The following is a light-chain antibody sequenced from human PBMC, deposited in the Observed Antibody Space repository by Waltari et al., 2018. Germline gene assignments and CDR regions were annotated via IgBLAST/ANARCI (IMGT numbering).Light chain of an antibody. CDR3: QQYGRSPRT. J-gene: IGKJ2*01. V-gene: IGKV3-20*01. CDR2: GAS. Sequence: EIVLTQSPDTLSLSPGERATLYCRAGQSVSNNYLAWYQHKPGQAPRLLIYGASTRATGIPGRFTGSGSGTEFTLTITRLEAEDFAVDFCQQYGRSPRTFGQGTKLEIK. CDR1: QSVSNNY.